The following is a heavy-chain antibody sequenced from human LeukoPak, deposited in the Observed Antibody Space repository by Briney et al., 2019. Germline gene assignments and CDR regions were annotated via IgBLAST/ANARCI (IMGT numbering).Heavy chain of an antibody. CDR1: GGSISSGSYS. D-gene: IGHD3-10*01. CDR2: IYSSGST. V-gene: IGHV4-61*02. J-gene: IGHJ4*02. CDR3: ARERIYGSGSYYPDY. Sequence: SETLSLTCTVSGGSISSGSYSWSWIRQPAGKGLEWIGRIYSSGSTNYNPSIKSRFTISVDTSKKQFSLKLSSVTAADTAVYYCARERIYGSGSYYPDYWGQGTLVTVSS.